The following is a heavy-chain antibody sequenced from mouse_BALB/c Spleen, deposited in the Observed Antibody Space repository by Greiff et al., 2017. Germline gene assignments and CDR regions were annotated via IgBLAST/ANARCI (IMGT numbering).Heavy chain of an antibody. CDR2: INPSNGGT. V-gene: IGHV1S81*02. CDR1: GYTFTSYY. CDR3: TRSYDAPY. Sequence: VQLVESGAELVKPGASVKLSCKASGYTFTSYYMYWVKQRPGQGLEWIGEINPSNGGTNFNEKFKSKATLTVDKSSSTAYMQLSSLTSEDSAVYYCTRSYDAPYWGQGTLVTVSA. J-gene: IGHJ3*01. D-gene: IGHD2-12*01.